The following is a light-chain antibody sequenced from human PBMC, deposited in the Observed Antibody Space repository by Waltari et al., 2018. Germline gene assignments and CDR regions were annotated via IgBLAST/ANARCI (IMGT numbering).Light chain of an antibody. CDR2: TAS. V-gene: IGKV1-9*01. CDR1: QTISTH. CDR3: QQRNNSPLT. Sequence: DIQLTESPSSLSASVGDRVSITCRASQTISTHLDWYQQKPGKAPKLLIYTASTLQSGVPSRFTGSGSGTEFSLTISSLQPDDFATYYCQQRNNSPLTFGPGTRLEI. J-gene: IGKJ5*01.